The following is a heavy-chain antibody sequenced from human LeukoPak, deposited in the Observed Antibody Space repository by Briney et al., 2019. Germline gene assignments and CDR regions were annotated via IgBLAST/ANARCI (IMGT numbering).Heavy chain of an antibody. Sequence: SETLSLTCTVSGGSISSYYWSWIRQPPGKGLDWIGYIYYSGTTDYNPSLKSRVTISVDTSNNQFSLKVSSVTAADTAVYYCARSSGAYRSFDYWGQGTLVPVSS. J-gene: IGHJ4*02. D-gene: IGHD1-26*01. V-gene: IGHV4-59*01. CDR1: GGSISSYY. CDR3: ARSSGAYRSFDY. CDR2: IYYSGTT.